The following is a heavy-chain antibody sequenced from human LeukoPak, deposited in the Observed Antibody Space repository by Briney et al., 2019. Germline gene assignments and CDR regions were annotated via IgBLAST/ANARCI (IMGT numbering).Heavy chain of an antibody. J-gene: IGHJ6*03. CDR3: ARDSTAAGTGDYYYMDV. CDR1: GYTFTGYY. CDR2: INPSGGST. V-gene: IGHV1-46*01. Sequence: ASVKVSCKASGYTFTGYYMHWVRQAPGQGLEWMGIINPSGGSTSYAQKFQGRVTMTRDMSTSTVYMELSSLRSEDTAVYYCARDSTAAGTGDYYYMDVWGKGTTVTVSS. D-gene: IGHD6-13*01.